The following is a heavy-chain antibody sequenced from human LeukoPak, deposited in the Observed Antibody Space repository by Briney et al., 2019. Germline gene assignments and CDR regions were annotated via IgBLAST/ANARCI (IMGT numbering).Heavy chain of an antibody. J-gene: IGHJ6*03. CDR1: GFTFSSYS. D-gene: IGHD3-3*01. CDR2: ISSSSSYI. Sequence: PGGSLRLSCAASGFTFSSYSMNWVRQAPGKGLEWVSSISSSSSYIYYADSVKGRFTISRDNAKNSLYLQMNSLRAEDTAVYYCARSDGTNDFWSGYYHHYYYYYYMDVWGKGTTVTVSS. CDR3: ARSDGTNDFWSGYYHHYYYYYYMDV. V-gene: IGHV3-21*01.